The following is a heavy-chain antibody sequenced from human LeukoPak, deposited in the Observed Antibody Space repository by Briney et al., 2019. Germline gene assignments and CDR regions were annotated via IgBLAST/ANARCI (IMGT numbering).Heavy chain of an antibody. V-gene: IGHV3-9*01. J-gene: IGHJ4*02. Sequence: GGSLRLSCAASGFTFDDYAMHCVRHAPGKGLEWVSGISWNSGSIGYADSVKGRFTISRDNAKNSLYLQMNSLRAEDTALYYCAKDLGSSWYYFDYWGQGTLVTVSS. CDR1: GFTFDDYA. D-gene: IGHD6-13*01. CDR2: ISWNSGSI. CDR3: AKDLGSSWYYFDY.